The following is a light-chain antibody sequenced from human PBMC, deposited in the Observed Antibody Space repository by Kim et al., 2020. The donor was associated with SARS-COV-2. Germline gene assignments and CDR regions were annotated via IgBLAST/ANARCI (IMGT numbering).Light chain of an antibody. CDR2: EAS. Sequence: ALPRGEPAPLSRTGRRIGSTYVAWYQQPARQAPRLLIYEASRRATSIPASCSGSGSGTDFTITISRLEPDYVVVYYCQLNTNWLTSGGGTKVDIK. CDR3: QLNTNWLT. V-gene: IGKV3-11*01. CDR1: RIGSTY. J-gene: IGKJ4*02.